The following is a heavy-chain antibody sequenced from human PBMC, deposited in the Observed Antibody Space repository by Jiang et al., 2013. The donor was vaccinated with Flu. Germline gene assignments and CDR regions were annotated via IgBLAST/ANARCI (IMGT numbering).Heavy chain of an antibody. J-gene: IGHJ4*01. Sequence: VQLVESGGGLVQPGGSLRLSCVVSGFSFSSYGMTWFRQSPGKGLQWVASVSSGGTRTYYGDSVQGRSTISRDNSKDTLYLQMNNLRAEDTAMYYCAKDRMVSIPRGLPTKNPSDHWGHGTLVTVSS. CDR3: AKDRMVSIPRGLPTKNPSDH. CDR1: GFSFSSYG. V-gene: IGHV3-23*04. CDR2: VSSGGTRT. D-gene: IGHD2-2*02.